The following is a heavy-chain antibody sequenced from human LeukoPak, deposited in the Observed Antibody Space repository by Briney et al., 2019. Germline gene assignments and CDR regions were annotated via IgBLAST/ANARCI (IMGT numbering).Heavy chain of an antibody. CDR1: GYTFTNYD. V-gene: IGHV1-18*01. CDR3: ARYNGNGKFNWYFDF. CDR2: ISVNNGEA. Sequence: GASVKVSCKASGYTFTNYDISWVRQAPGQGLEWMGWISVNNGEAKYPQKVQGRVTMTTDTSTSTAYMELRSLRSDDTAVYYCARYNGNGKFNWYFDFWGRGTLVTVSP. D-gene: IGHD1-26*01. J-gene: IGHJ2*01.